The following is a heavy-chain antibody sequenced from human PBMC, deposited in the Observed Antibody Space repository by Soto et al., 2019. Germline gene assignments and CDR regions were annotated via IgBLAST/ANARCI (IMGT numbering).Heavy chain of an antibody. CDR3: AKEWTSGMDV. V-gene: IGHV3-30*18. D-gene: IGHD5-12*01. J-gene: IGHJ6*02. CDR2: ISYDGSNK. Sequence: QVQLVESGGGVVQPGRSLRLSCAASGFTFSSYGMHWVRQAPGKGLEWVAVISYDGSNKYYADSVKGRFTISRDNSKNTLYLQMNSLRAEDTAVYYCAKEWTSGMDVWGQGTTVTVSS. CDR1: GFTFSSYG.